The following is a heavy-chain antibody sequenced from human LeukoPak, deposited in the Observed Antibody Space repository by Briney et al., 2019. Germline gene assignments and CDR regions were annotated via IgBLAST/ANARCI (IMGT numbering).Heavy chain of an antibody. CDR2: IHTSGST. J-gene: IGHJ2*01. V-gene: IGHV4-4*07. CDR3: ARSQLELRSPIWYFDL. Sequence: PSETLSLTCTVSGGSISSYYWSWIRQPAGKGLEWIGRIHTSGSTNYNPSLKSRVTMSVDTSKNQFSLKLSSVTAADTAVYYCARSQLELRSPIWYFDLWGRGTLVTVSS. D-gene: IGHD4-17*01. CDR1: GGSISSYY.